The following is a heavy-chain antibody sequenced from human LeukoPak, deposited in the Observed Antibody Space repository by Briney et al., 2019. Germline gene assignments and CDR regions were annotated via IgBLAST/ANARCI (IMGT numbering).Heavy chain of an antibody. J-gene: IGHJ4*02. CDR2: ISAYNGNT. Sequence: VASVKVSCRASGYTFTSYGISWVRQAPGQGLEWIGWISAYNGNTNYAQKLQGRVTMTTDTSTSTAYMELRSLRSDDTAVYYCARGSHSGSYTDVDYWGQGTLVTVSS. CDR3: ARGSHSGSYTDVDY. D-gene: IGHD1-26*01. CDR1: GYTFTSYG. V-gene: IGHV1-18*01.